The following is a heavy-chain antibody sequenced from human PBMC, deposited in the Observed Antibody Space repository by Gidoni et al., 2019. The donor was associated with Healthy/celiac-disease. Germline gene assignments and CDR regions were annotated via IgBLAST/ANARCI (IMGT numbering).Heavy chain of an antibody. V-gene: IGHV3-30*01. D-gene: IGHD3-9*01. CDR2: ISYDGSNK. CDR1: GFTFSSYA. Sequence: QVQLVESGGGVVQPGRSLRLSCAASGFTFSSYAMHWVRQAPGKGLEWVAVISYDGSNKYYADSVKGRFTISRDNSKNTLYLQMNSLRAEDTAVYYCAREYDDILTGRCYYFDYWGQGTLVTVSS. CDR3: AREYDDILTGRCYYFDY. J-gene: IGHJ4*02.